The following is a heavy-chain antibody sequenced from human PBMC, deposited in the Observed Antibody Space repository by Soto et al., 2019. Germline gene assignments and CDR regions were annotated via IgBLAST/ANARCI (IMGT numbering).Heavy chain of an antibody. Sequence: GGSLRLSCAASGFTFISYGMNWVRQAPGKGLEWVSSISSSSSYIYYADSVKGRFTISRDNAKNSLYLQMNSLRAEDTAVYYCARDNPPTTLTGTIVNWFDPWGQGTLVTVSS. CDR1: GFTFISYG. J-gene: IGHJ5*02. CDR3: ARDNPPTTLTGTIVNWFDP. CDR2: ISSSSSYI. D-gene: IGHD1-7*01. V-gene: IGHV3-21*01.